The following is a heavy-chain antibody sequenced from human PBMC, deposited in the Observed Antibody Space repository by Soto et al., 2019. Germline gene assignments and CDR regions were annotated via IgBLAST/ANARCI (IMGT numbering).Heavy chain of an antibody. V-gene: IGHV3-7*05. CDR2: IKQDGSEK. Sequence: GGSLRLSCAASGFSFTSYWMIWVRQAPGKGLEWVANIKQDGSEKYYVDSVKGRFTISRDNAKDSLYLQMNSLRAEDTAVYYCARRSDCSGGSCYALDYWGQGTLVTVSS. D-gene: IGHD2-15*01. CDR3: ARRSDCSGGSCYALDY. J-gene: IGHJ4*02. CDR1: GFSFTSYW.